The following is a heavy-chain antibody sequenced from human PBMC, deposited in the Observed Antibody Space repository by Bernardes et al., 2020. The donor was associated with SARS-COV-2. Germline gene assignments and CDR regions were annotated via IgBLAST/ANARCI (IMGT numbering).Heavy chain of an antibody. Sequence: GGSLRLSCAASGFTFINYAMSWVRQAPGKGLEWVSALTSGGGSTYYADSVKGRFTISRDNSKNTLYLQMNSLRAEDTAVYYCAKGGPGGTNYYDTSGYPDAFDVWGQGTMVTVSS. CDR1: GFTFINYA. CDR2: LTSGGGST. V-gene: IGHV3-23*01. CDR3: AKGGPGGTNYYDTSGYPDAFDV. J-gene: IGHJ3*01. D-gene: IGHD3-22*01.